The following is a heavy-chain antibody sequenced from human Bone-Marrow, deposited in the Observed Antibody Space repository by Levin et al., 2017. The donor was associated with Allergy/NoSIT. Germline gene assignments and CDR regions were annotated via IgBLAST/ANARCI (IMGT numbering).Heavy chain of an antibody. J-gene: IGHJ4*02. CDR3: TRDWALYSSGWSAPDY. CDR1: GFTFSSYA. CDR2: ISYDGSNK. D-gene: IGHD6-19*01. Sequence: PGGSLRLSCAASGFTFSSYAMHWVRQAPGKGLEWVAVISYDGSNKYYADSVKGRFTISRDNSKNTLYLQMNSLRAEDTAVYYCTRDWALYSSGWSAPDYWGQGTLVTVSS. V-gene: IGHV3-30-3*01.